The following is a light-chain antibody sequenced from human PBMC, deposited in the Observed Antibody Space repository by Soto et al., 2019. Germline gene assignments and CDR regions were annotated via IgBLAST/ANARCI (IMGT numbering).Light chain of an antibody. CDR3: QQSYGTPFT. Sequence: DIQMTQSPSSLSASVGDRVTITCRASQTIGTYLNWYHQKPGKAPRLLIYAASRLQSGVPSRFSGSGSGTDFTLTISSLQPEDFATYYCQQSYGTPFTFGQGTKLEIK. CDR2: AAS. CDR1: QTIGTY. J-gene: IGKJ2*01. V-gene: IGKV1-39*01.